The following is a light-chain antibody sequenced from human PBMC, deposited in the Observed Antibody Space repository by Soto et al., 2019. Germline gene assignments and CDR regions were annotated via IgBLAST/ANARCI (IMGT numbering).Light chain of an antibody. CDR1: DSNIGRNT. CDR3: SSGDDSRTGVV. J-gene: IGLJ3*02. V-gene: IGLV1-44*01. CDR2: SHN. Sequence: QSVLTQPPSASGTPGQRVTISCSGSDSNIGRNTVNWYQHLPGTAPKLVIFSHNKRPSGVPDRFSGSTSGTSASLAISDLTSEDEAYYYCSSGDDSRTGVVFGGGTKLTVL.